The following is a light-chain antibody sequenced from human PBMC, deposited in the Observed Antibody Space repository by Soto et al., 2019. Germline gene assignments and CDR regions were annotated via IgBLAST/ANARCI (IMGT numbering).Light chain of an antibody. J-gene: IGLJ2*01. Sequence: SYELTQPPSVFVSPGQTASITCSGDKLGDKYACWYQQKPGQSPVLVIYQDSKRPSGIPERFSGSNSGNTATLTISGTQAMDEADYYCQAWDSSTAEVVFGGGTKLTVL. CDR1: KLGDKY. CDR2: QDS. V-gene: IGLV3-1*01. CDR3: QAWDSSTAEVV.